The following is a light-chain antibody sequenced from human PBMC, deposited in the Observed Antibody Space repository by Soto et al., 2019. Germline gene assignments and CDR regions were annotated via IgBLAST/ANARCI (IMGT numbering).Light chain of an antibody. CDR2: EVS. CDR1: QSLLHITGETF. J-gene: IGKJ5*01. V-gene: IGKV2D-29*02. CDR3: MQSTQLPPT. Sequence: DVVITQTPLSLSFAPLHPSSISCKSSQSLLHITGETFLFWYLQKPGQSPQLLTYEVSTRVSGVPDRFSGSGSGTDFTLEISRVETDDVGIYYCMQSTQLPPTFGQGTRLEI.